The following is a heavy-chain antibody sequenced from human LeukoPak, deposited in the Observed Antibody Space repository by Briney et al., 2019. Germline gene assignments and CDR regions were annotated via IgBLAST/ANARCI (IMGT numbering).Heavy chain of an antibody. Sequence: GGSLRLSCAASGLTFSNYALVRVRQAPGKRLEWVSAITGSGGTVYADSVKGRFTISRGNSKNTLYLQMNSLRAEDTAVYYCGQDPNGDYLGAFDFWGQGTRVSVSS. CDR1: GLTFSNYA. CDR2: ITGSGGT. CDR3: GQDPNGDYLGAFDF. D-gene: IGHD4-17*01. V-gene: IGHV3-23*01. J-gene: IGHJ3*01.